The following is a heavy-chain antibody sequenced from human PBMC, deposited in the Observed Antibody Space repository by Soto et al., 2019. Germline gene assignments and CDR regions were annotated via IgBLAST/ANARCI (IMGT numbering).Heavy chain of an antibody. J-gene: IGHJ3*02. Sequence: ASVKVSCKASGYTFTSYGISWVRQAPGQGLEWMGWISAYNGNTNYAQKLQGRVTMTTDTSTSTAYMERRSLRSDDTAVYYCARERDPRYYYGSGSYDAFDIWGQGTMVTVSS. D-gene: IGHD3-10*01. CDR1: GYTFTSYG. V-gene: IGHV1-18*01. CDR3: ARERDPRYYYGSGSYDAFDI. CDR2: ISAYNGNT.